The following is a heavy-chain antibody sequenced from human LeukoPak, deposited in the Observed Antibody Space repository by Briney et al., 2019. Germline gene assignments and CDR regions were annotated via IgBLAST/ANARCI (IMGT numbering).Heavy chain of an antibody. D-gene: IGHD3-22*01. CDR2: ISSSSSYI. V-gene: IGHV3-21*01. J-gene: IGHJ4*02. CDR1: GFTFSSYS. Sequence: GGSLRLSCAASGFTFSSYSMNWVRQAPGKGLEWVSSISSSSSYIYYADSVKGRLTISRDNAKNSLYLQMNSLRAEDTAVYYCARDSSTDYYDSSGYYFDYWGQGTLVTVSS. CDR3: ARDSSTDYYDSSGYYFDY.